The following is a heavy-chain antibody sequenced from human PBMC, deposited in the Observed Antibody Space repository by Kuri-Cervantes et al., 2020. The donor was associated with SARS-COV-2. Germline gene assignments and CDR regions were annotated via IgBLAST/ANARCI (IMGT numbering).Heavy chain of an antibody. V-gene: IGHV3-23*01. D-gene: IGHD4-17*01. J-gene: IGHJ4*02. CDR1: GFTFSSYA. CDR3: AKLGSRRHYED. CDR2: ISGSGGST. Sequence: GGSLRLSCAASGFTFSSYAMSWVRQAPGKGLEWVSAISGSGGSTYYADSVKGWFTISRDNSKNTLYLQMNSLRAEDTAVYYCAKLGSRRHYEDWGQGTLVTVSS.